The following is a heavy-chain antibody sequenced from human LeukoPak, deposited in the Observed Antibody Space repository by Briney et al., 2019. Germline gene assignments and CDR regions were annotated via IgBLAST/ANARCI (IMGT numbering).Heavy chain of an antibody. J-gene: IGHJ6*03. Sequence: ASVKVSCKGSGYTFTSYGISWVRQAPGQGLEWMGWISAYNGNTNYAQKLQGRVTMTTDTSTSTAYMELRSLRSDDTAVYYCARAPTQYSSPLGGSYYYYYMDVWGKGTTVTVSS. D-gene: IGHD6-6*01. CDR1: GYTFTSYG. CDR2: ISAYNGNT. V-gene: IGHV1-18*01. CDR3: ARAPTQYSSPLGGSYYYYYMDV.